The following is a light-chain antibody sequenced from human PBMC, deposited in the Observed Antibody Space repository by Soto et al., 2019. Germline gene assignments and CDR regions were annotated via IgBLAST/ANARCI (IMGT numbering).Light chain of an antibody. V-gene: IGKV3D-15*01. Sequence: EIVMTQSPATLSVSPRERATLSCRASQSVSSNLAWYQQKPGQAPRLLIYGASIRATGIPARFSGSGSGTEFTLTISSLQSEDFAVYYCQQYNNWPPTFGQGTKVEIK. CDR1: QSVSSN. CDR2: GAS. J-gene: IGKJ1*01. CDR3: QQYNNWPPT.